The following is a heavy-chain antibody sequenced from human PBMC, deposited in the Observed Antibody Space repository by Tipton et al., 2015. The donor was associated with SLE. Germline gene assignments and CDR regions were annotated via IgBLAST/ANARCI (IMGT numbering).Heavy chain of an antibody. CDR2: IYYSGST. CDR1: GGSISSGDYY. J-gene: IGHJ2*01. D-gene: IGHD5-24*01. CDR3: ARDLGWLQRYWYIDL. Sequence: TLSLTCTVSGGSISSGDYYWSWIRQPPGKGLEWIGYIYYSGSTNYNPSLKSRVTISVDTSKNQFSLKLSSVTAADTAVYYCARDLGWLQRYWYIDLWGRGTLVTVSS. V-gene: IGHV4-61*08.